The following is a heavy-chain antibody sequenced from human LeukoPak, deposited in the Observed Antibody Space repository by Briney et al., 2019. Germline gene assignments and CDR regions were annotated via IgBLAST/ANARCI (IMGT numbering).Heavy chain of an antibody. J-gene: IGHJ4*02. D-gene: IGHD3-22*01. CDR2: ISSSSGTI. CDR1: GFTFSTYR. V-gene: IGHV3-48*04. Sequence: GGSLRLSCAASGFTFSTYRMSWVRQAPGEGLEWVSYISSSSGTIYYADSVKGRFTISRDNAKNSLYLQMNSLRAEDTAVYFCARRLDSSGFASDYWGQGTLVTVSS. CDR3: ARRLDSSGFASDY.